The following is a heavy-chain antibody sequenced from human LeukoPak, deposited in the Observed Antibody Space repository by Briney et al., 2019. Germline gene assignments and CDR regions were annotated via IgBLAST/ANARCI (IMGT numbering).Heavy chain of an antibody. V-gene: IGHV5-51*01. CDR1: GYIFTNYW. Sequence: GESLKISCQVSGYIFTNYWIGWVRQMPGKGLESMGIIYPADSDTTYSPSFEGQVTISADKSIDTVYLQWSSLKASDTATYYCARQSRDGSKTRGYYFDSWGQGTLVTVSS. J-gene: IGHJ4*02. CDR2: IYPADSDT. D-gene: IGHD3-10*01. CDR3: ARQSRDGSKTRGYYFDS.